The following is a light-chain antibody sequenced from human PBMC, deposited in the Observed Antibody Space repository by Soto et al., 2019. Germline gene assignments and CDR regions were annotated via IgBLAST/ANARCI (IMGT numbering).Light chain of an antibody. J-gene: IGKJ5*01. CDR2: KAS. CDR1: QSISSW. CDR3: QQYDNWPPT. V-gene: IGKV1-5*03. Sequence: DIQITQSPSTLSASVGDRDTITCRASQSISSWLAWYQQKPGKAPKLLIYKASSLESGVPSRFSGSGSGTEFTLTISSLQSEDFAVYYCQQYDNWPPTFGQGTRLEIK.